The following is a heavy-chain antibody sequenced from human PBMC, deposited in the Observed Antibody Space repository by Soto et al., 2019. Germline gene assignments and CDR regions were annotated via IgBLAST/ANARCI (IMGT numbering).Heavy chain of an antibody. Sequence: QVYLVQSGAEVKKPGASVKISCKASGYSFTRYAIHWVRQAPGQSLEWMGWINPGSGRSTYSDNFQCSVTITSDTSASTVDTDLTVPTSDDPAVYFCARETESKPNFASWCEGTMVTVSS. CDR2: INPGSGRS. J-gene: IGHJ4*02. CDR3: ARETESKPNFAS. V-gene: IGHV1-3*01. CDR1: GYSFTRYA.